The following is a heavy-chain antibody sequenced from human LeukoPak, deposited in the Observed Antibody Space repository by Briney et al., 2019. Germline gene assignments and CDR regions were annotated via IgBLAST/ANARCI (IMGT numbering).Heavy chain of an antibody. CDR2: IYTSGST. D-gene: IGHD2-15*01. J-gene: IGHJ6*03. Sequence: SETLSLTCTVSGGSISSYYWSWIRQPAGKGLEWIGRIYTSGSTNYNPSLKSRVTMSVDTSKNQFSLKLSSVTAAGTAVYYCARGVAAKRGGTYYYYYYMDVWGKGTTVTISS. CDR3: ARGVAAKRGGTYYYYYYMDV. V-gene: IGHV4-4*07. CDR1: GGSISSYY.